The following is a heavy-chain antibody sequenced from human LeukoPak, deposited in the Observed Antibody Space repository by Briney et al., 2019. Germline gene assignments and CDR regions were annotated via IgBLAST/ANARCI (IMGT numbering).Heavy chain of an antibody. Sequence: GGSLRLSCAASGFTFRIYWMSWVRQAPGKGLEWVANIKQDGSEKYYVDSVRGRFTLSRDNAKNSLYLQMGSLRAEDTAVYYCASSVGGFFDYWGQGNLVTVSS. V-gene: IGHV3-7*01. J-gene: IGHJ4*02. CDR1: GFTFRIYW. CDR3: ASSVGGFFDY. D-gene: IGHD5/OR15-5a*01. CDR2: IKQDGSEK.